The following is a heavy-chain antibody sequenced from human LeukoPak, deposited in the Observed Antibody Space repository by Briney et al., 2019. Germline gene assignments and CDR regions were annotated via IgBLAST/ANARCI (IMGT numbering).Heavy chain of an antibody. D-gene: IGHD3-22*01. Sequence: KPSETLSLTCAVSGGSISSGGYSWSWIRQPPGKGLEWIGYIYHSGSTYYNPSLKSRVTISVDRSKNQFSLKLSSVTAADTAVYYCARGGYYYDSSGYRIWYYFDYWGQGTLVTVSS. CDR2: IYHSGST. CDR3: ARGGYYYDSSGYRIWYYFDY. V-gene: IGHV4-30-2*01. CDR1: GGSISSGGYS. J-gene: IGHJ4*02.